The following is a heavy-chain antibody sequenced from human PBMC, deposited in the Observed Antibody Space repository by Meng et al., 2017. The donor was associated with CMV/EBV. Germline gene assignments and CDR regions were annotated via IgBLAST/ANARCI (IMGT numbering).Heavy chain of an antibody. CDR2: LYWDDDN. J-gene: IGHJ4*02. V-gene: IGHV2-5*02. CDR3: ARIAAAGRFDY. D-gene: IGHD6-13*01. Sequence: LMCSAPTVLKLTQPVMLTCTFCGYHFSPDELRVGWVPHPQGKELLWLALLYWDDDNGSCPCLKSRLTNTKDTSKNQVVLTITNMDHVDTATYYCARIAAAGRFDYWGQGTLVTVSS. CDR1: GYHFSPDELR.